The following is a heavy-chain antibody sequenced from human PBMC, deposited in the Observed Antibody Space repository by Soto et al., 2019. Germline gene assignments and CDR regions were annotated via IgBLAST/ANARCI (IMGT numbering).Heavy chain of an antibody. V-gene: IGHV4-34*01. D-gene: IGHD4-17*01. J-gene: IGHJ4*02. CDR3: ARGYDYGGIFDY. CDR1: GGSFSGYY. CDR2: INHSGST. Sequence: SETLSFTCAVYGGSFSGYYWSWIRQPPGKGLEWIGEINHSGSTNYNPSLKSRVTISVDTSKNQFSLKLSSVTAADTAVYYCARGYDYGGIFDYWGQGTLVTVSS.